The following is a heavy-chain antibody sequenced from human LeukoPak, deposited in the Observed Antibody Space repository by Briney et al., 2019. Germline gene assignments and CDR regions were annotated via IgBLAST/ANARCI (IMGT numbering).Heavy chain of an antibody. Sequence: ASVKVSCKASGYTFTSYGISWVRQAPGQGLGWMGWISAYNGNTNYAQKLQGRVTMTTDTSTSTAYMELRSLGSDDTAVYYCARNYDSSGYYYDWYYYGMDVWGQGTMVTVSS. V-gene: IGHV1-18*01. D-gene: IGHD3-22*01. CDR3: ARNYDSSGYYYDWYYYGMDV. J-gene: IGHJ6*02. CDR2: ISAYNGNT. CDR1: GYTFTSYG.